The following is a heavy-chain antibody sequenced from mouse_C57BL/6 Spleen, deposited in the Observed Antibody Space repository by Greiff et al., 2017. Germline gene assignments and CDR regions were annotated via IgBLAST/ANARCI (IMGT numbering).Heavy chain of an antibody. V-gene: IGHV2-5*01. Sequence: QVQLQQSGPGLVQPSQSLSITCTVSGFSLTSYGVHWVRQSPGKGLEWLGVIWRGGSTDYNAAFMSRLSITKDNSKSQVFFKMNSLQADDTAIYYCAKNDGSSQYYFDYWGQGTTLTVSS. D-gene: IGHD1-1*01. CDR1: GFSLTSYG. CDR2: IWRGGST. J-gene: IGHJ2*01. CDR3: AKNDGSSQYYFDY.